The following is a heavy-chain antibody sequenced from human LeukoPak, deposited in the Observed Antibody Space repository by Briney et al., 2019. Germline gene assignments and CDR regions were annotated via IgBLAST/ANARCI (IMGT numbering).Heavy chain of an antibody. Sequence: GGSLRLSCAASGFTFSSYAMSWVRQAPGKGLEWVSAISGSGGGTYYADSVKGRFTISRDNSKNTLYLQMNSLRAEDTAVYYCARDLRRILDYWGQGTLVTVSS. J-gene: IGHJ4*02. V-gene: IGHV3-23*01. CDR2: ISGSGGGT. CDR1: GFTFSSYA. CDR3: ARDLRRILDY. D-gene: IGHD2-15*01.